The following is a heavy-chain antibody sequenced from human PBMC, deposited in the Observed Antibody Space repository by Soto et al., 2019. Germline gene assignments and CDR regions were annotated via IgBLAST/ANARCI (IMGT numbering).Heavy chain of an antibody. CDR3: ARSVEGHFDF. D-gene: IGHD6-19*01. CDR2: ITSDERTI. CDR1: GFTLRVYS. J-gene: IGHJ4*01. V-gene: IGHV3-48*02. Sequence: EVQLVESGGGLVQPGGSLGLSCSASGFTLRVYSMNWVRQAPGKGLEWVSYITSDERTIHYADSVKGRFTISRDNAKNSVYLQMTSLRDEDTAVYYCARSVEGHFDFWGQGILVTVSS.